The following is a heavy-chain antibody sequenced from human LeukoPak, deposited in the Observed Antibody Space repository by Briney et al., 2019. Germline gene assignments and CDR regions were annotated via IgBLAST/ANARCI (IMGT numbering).Heavy chain of an antibody. D-gene: IGHD3-10*01. CDR3: ARVLSLWFGGGNDAFDI. J-gene: IGHJ3*02. CDR1: GYTSTSYD. CDR2: MNPNSGNT. Sequence: GASVKVSCKASGYTSTSYDINWVRQATGQGLEWMGWMNPNSGNTGYAQKFQGRVTMTRNTSISTAYMELSSLRSEDTAVYYCARVLSLWFGGGNDAFDIWGQGTMVTVSS. V-gene: IGHV1-8*01.